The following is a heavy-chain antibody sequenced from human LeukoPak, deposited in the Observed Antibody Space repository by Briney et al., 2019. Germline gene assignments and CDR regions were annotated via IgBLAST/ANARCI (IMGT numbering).Heavy chain of an antibody. CDR2: IKSKTDGGTT. J-gene: IGHJ6*04. CDR3: TTAGGPWGCSSTSCQCYYYYGMDV. Sequence: GGSLRLSCAASGFTFSNAWMSWVRQAPGKGLEWVGRIKSKTDGGTTDYAAPVKGRFTISRDDSKNTLYLQMNSLKTEDTAVYYCTTAGGPWGCSSTSCQCYYYYGMDVWGKGTTVTVSS. CDR1: GFTFSNAW. D-gene: IGHD2-2*01. V-gene: IGHV3-15*01.